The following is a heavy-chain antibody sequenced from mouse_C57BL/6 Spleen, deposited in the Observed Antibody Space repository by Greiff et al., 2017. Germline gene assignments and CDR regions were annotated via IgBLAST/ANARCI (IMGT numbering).Heavy chain of an antibody. V-gene: IGHV1-15*01. J-gene: IGHJ3*01. D-gene: IGHD2-2*01. CDR2: IDPETGGN. CDR1: GYTFTDYE. Sequence: VQLQQSGAELVRPGASVTLSCKASGYTFTDYEMHWVKQTPVHGLEWIGAIDPETGGNASNQKFKGKAILTADKSSSTAYMELRSLTSEDSAVYYCTRRDYGYDGPFAYWGQGTLVTVSA. CDR3: TRRDYGYDGPFAY.